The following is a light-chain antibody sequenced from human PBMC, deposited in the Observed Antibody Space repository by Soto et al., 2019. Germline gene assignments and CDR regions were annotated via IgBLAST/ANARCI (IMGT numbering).Light chain of an antibody. Sequence: IVLTQSPATLSLSPGERATLSCRASQTVDSNYLAWYQQKPGQTPRLLIYGTSTRATGIPARFSGSGSGTDFTLTISSLQSEDFAVYFCQQYHIWPSWTFGQGTKVDIK. CDR1: QTVDSN. CDR3: QQYHIWPSWT. J-gene: IGKJ1*01. V-gene: IGKV3-15*01. CDR2: GTS.